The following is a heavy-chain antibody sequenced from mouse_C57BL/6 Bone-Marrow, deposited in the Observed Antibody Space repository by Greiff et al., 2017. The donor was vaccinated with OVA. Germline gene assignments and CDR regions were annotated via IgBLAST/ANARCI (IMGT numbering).Heavy chain of an antibody. J-gene: IGHJ3*01. CDR2: ISGGGGNT. Sequence: EVQLVESGGGLVKPGASLKLSCAASGFTFSSYTMSWVRQTPEKRLEWVATISGGGGNTYYPDSVKGRFTISRDNATNTPYLQMSSLTSEDEALDDYAGRGTAQARWLWDYWGQGTPVTVSA. V-gene: IGHV5-9*01. D-gene: IGHD3-2*02. CDR1: GFTFSSYT. CDR3: AGRGTAQARWLWDY.